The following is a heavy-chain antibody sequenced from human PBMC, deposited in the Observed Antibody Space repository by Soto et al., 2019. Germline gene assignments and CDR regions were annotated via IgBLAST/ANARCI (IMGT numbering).Heavy chain of an antibody. J-gene: IGHJ4*02. CDR2: FNPANRNT. CDR3: ARVRFGDPFDF. CDR1: GYTFTNYG. V-gene: IGHV1-18*01. D-gene: IGHD2-21*02. Sequence: QVQLVQSGAEVKRPGTSVKVSCKVSGYTFTNYGINWVRQAPGKGLEWVGWFNPANRNTNYAQKFQDRVSMTTDTSTNTAYMELRGIRSDDTAVYYCARVRFGDPFDFWGQGTLVTVSS.